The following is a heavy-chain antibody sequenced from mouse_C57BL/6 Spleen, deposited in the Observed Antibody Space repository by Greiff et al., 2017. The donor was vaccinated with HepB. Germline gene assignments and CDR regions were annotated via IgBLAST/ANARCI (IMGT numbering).Heavy chain of an antibody. CDR2: IYPGDGDT. V-gene: IGHV1-82*01. Sequence: QVQLQQSGPELVKPGASVKISCKASGYAFSSSWMNWVKQRPGKGLEWIGRIYPGDGDTNYNGKFKGKATLTADKSSSTAYMQLSSLTSEDSAVYFCARWSTTVNYFDYWGQGTTLTVSS. J-gene: IGHJ2*01. D-gene: IGHD1-1*01. CDR1: GYAFSSSW. CDR3: ARWSTTVNYFDY.